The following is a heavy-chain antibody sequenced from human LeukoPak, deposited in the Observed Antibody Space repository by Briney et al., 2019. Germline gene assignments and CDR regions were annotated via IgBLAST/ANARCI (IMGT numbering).Heavy chain of an antibody. V-gene: IGHV3-64*01. CDR2: ISSNGGST. CDR3: ARGTVTTRLLYYYMDV. J-gene: IGHJ6*03. CDR1: GFTFSSYA. D-gene: IGHD4-11*01. Sequence: GGSLRLSCAASGFTFSSYAMHWVRQAPGKGLEYVSAISSNGGSTYYANSVKGRFTISRDNSKNTLYLQMGSLRAEDMAVYYCARGTVTTRLLYYYMDVWGKGTTVTVSS.